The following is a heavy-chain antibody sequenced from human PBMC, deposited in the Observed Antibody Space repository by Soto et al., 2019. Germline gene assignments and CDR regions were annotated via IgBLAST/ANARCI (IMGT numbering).Heavy chain of an antibody. Sequence: EVQLLESGGGLVQPGGSLRLSCAASGFTFSSYVMSWVRQAPGKGLEWVSAISGSGGSTYYADSVKGRFTISRDNSKNTLYLQMNSLRAEDTAVYYCAKALTDCSGGSCYFEGLDYWGQGTLVTVSS. D-gene: IGHD2-15*01. CDR1: GFTFSSYV. J-gene: IGHJ4*02. CDR3: AKALTDCSGGSCYFEGLDY. V-gene: IGHV3-23*01. CDR2: ISGSGGST.